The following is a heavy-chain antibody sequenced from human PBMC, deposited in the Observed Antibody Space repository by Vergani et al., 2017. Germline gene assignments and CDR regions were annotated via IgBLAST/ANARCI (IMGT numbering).Heavy chain of an antibody. J-gene: IGHJ3*02. CDR2: ISGSGSTI. CDR3: ASNDSRRSGGAFDI. Sequence: EVQLLESGGGLVQPGGSLRLSCAASGFTFSSYAMSWVRQAPGKGLEWVSAISGSGSTIYYADSVKGRFTISRDNAKNSLYLQMNSLRAEDTAVYYCASNDSRRSGGAFDIWGQGTMVTVSS. D-gene: IGHD1-1*01. V-gene: IGHV3-23*01. CDR1: GFTFSSYA.